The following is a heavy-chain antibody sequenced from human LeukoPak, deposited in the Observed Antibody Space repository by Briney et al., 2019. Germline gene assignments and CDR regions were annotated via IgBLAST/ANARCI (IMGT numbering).Heavy chain of an antibody. D-gene: IGHD6-13*01. Sequence: GRSLRLSCAASGFTFDDYAIHWVRQAPGKGLEWVSGISWNSGSIGYADSVKGRFTISRDNAKNSLYLQMNSLRAEDMALYYCAKDAGIAAGWGAFDIWGQGTMVTVSS. CDR2: ISWNSGSI. J-gene: IGHJ3*02. CDR3: AKDAGIAAGWGAFDI. V-gene: IGHV3-9*03. CDR1: GFTFDDYA.